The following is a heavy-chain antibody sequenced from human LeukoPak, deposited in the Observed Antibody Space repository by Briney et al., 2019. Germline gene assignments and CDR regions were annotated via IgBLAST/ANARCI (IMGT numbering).Heavy chain of an antibody. D-gene: IGHD6-13*01. CDR3: ARDRGTAAGA. Sequence: GGSLRLSCIASGFTFSSYAMSWVRQAPGKGLEWVSAMSGSDAGTYYADSVKGRFTISRDNAKNSLYLQMNSLRAEDTAVYYCARDRGTAAGAWGQGTLVTVSS. CDR1: GFTFSSYA. CDR2: MSGSDAGT. V-gene: IGHV3-23*01. J-gene: IGHJ4*02.